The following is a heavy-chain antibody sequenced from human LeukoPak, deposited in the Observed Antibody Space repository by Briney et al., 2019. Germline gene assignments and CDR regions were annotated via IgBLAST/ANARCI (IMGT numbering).Heavy chain of an antibody. CDR2: ISGSGGST. V-gene: IGHV3-23*01. D-gene: IGHD2-2*01. CDR1: GFTFSSYA. CDR3: AKEEEYCSSTSCYEVY. J-gene: IGHJ4*02. Sequence: PGGSLRLSCAASGFTFSSYAMSWVRQAPGKGLEWVSAISGSGGSTYYADSVKGRSTISRDNSKNTLYLQMNSLRAEDTAVYYCAKEEEYCSSTSCYEVYWGQGTLVTVSS.